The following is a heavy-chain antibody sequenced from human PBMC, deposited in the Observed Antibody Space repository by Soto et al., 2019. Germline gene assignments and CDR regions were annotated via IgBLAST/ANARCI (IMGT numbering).Heavy chain of an antibody. D-gene: IGHD5-12*01. J-gene: IGHJ4*02. Sequence: SETLSLTCAVSVYSIRIFYCWGWSRQPPGKGLECIVSIYHSGSTYYNPSLKSLVTISVYTSKNQFSLKLSSVTAADTAVYYCAREAPTIDYWGQGTLVNVSS. CDR2: IYHSGST. CDR3: AREAPTIDY. V-gene: IGHV4-38-2*02. CDR1: VYSIRIFYC.